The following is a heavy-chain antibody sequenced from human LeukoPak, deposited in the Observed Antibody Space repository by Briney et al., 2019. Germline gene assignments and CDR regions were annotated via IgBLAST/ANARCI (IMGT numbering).Heavy chain of an antibody. CDR2: IYHSGRT. CDR3: ARVFWRAYYYYMDV. J-gene: IGHJ6*03. Sequence: SETLSLTCTVSGYSISSGYYWGWIRQPPGKGLEWIGSIYHSGRTFYNPSLKSRVTISVDTSKNQFSLKLTSVTAADTAVYYCARVFWRAYYYYMDVWGKGTTVTVSS. D-gene: IGHD2/OR15-2a*01. CDR1: GYSISSGYY. V-gene: IGHV4-38-2*02.